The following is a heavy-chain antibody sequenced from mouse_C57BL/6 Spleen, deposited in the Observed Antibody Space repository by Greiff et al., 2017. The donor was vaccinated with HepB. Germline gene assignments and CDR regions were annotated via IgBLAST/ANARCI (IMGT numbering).Heavy chain of an antibody. CDR2: IYPRSGNT. V-gene: IGHV1-81*01. D-gene: IGHD1-1*01. Sequence: QVQLQQSGAELARPGASVKLSCKASGYTFTSYGISWVKQRTGQGLEWIGEIYPRSGNTYYNEKFKGKATLTADKSSSTAYMELRSLTSEDSAVYFCAYGRSSFAYWGQGTLVTVSA. J-gene: IGHJ3*01. CDR3: AYGRSSFAY. CDR1: GYTFTSYG.